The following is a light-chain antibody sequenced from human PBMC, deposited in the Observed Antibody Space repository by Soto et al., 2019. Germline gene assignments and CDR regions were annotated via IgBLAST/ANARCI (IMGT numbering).Light chain of an antibody. J-gene: IGLJ1*01. CDR1: SSDVGKYDR. V-gene: IGLV2-18*02. CDR3: SSYMSTSRYV. CDR2: EVI. Sequence: QSVLTQPPSVSGSPGQSGTISCTGTSSDVGKYDRVSWYQQPPGTAPKLIIYEVINRPSGVPARFSGSKSGNTASLTISGLQAEDEADYYCSSYMSTSRYVFGAGTKVTVL.